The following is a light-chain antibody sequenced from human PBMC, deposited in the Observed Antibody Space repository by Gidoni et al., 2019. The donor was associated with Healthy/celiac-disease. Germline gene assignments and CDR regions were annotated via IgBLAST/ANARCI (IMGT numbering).Light chain of an antibody. V-gene: IGKV1-27*01. J-gene: IGKJ3*01. Sequence: DIQMTQSTSSLSASVGDRVTITFRASQGSSNYLAWYQQNPGKFPKLLIYAASTLQSGGPSRFSGSGSGPDFTRNISSRQHEDVSTYYCQKYTSAPFTFGPGTKVDIK. CDR1: QGSSNY. CDR3: QKYTSAPFT. CDR2: AAS.